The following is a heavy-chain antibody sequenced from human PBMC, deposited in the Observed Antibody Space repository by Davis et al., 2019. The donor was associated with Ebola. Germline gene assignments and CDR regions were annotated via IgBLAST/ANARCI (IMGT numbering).Heavy chain of an antibody. D-gene: IGHD2-21*01. CDR3: APSGITCGGDCFDY. J-gene: IGHJ4*02. CDR2: ISSSGNYL. Sequence: GGSLRLSCADSVITFSSYAMTWVRQAPGKGLEWVSSISSSGNYLYETDSLKGRFTISRDNAKNSLYLQMNGLRVEDTAVYYCAPSGITCGGDCFDYWGQGTLVTVSS. V-gene: IGHV3-21*01. CDR1: VITFSSYA.